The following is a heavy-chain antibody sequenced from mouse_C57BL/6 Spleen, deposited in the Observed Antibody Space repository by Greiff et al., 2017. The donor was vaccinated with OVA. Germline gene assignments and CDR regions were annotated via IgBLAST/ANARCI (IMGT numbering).Heavy chain of an antibody. V-gene: IGHV1-63*01. CDR1: GYTFTNYW. CDR2: IYPGGGYT. J-gene: IGHJ4*01. D-gene: IGHD2-4*01. CDR3: ARLGYDYDGYAMDY. Sequence: VKLQESGAELVRPGPSVKMSCKASGYTFTNYWIGWAKQRPGHGLEWIGDIYPGGGYTNYNEKFKGKATLTADKSSSTAYMQFSSLTSEDSAIYYCARLGYDYDGYAMDYWGQGTSVTVSS.